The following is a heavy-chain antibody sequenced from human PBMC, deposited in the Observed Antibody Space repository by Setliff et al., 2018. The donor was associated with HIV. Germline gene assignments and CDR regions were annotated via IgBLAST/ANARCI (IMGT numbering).Heavy chain of an antibody. CDR1: GGSISSTY. D-gene: IGHD2-2*01. CDR2: IYYTGTT. CDR3: ARDGVVPKYYGMDV. Sequence: SETLSLTCTVSGGSISSTYWSWIRQPPGKGLEWIGYIYYTGTTDYSPSFKSRVTISLDTSKTQFSLKLSSVTAADTAVYYCARDGVVPKYYGMDVWGQGTTVTVSS. J-gene: IGHJ6*02. V-gene: IGHV4-59*12.